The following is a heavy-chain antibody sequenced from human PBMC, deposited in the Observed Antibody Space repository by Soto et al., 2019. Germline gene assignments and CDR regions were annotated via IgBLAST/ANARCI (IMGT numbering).Heavy chain of an antibody. V-gene: IGHV3-74*01. CDR1: GFTFSTYW. CDR3: AGGVATLLA. D-gene: IGHD5-12*01. CDR2: INSDGSTT. J-gene: IGHJ5*02. Sequence: EVQLVESGGGLVQPGGSLRLSCAASGFTFSTYWMHWVRQVPGKGLVWVSSINSDGSTTSYADSVKGRFTISRDNAKNTLFLQMNSLRAEDTAVYYCAGGVATLLAWGQGTLVTVSS.